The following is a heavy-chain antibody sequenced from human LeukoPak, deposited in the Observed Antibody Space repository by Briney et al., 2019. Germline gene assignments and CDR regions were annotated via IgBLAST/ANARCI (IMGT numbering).Heavy chain of an antibody. CDR2: INHSGST. J-gene: IGHJ6*02. CDR3: ARYYYDSSGYSPIPYYYYGMDV. D-gene: IGHD3-22*01. CDR1: GGSVSSGSYY. V-gene: IGHV4-61*01. Sequence: SETLSLTCTVSGGSVSSGSYYWSWIRQPPGKGLEWIGEINHSGSTNYNPSLKSRVTISVDTSKNQFSLKLSSVTAADTAVYYCARYYYDSSGYSPIPYYYYGMDVWGQGTTVTVSS.